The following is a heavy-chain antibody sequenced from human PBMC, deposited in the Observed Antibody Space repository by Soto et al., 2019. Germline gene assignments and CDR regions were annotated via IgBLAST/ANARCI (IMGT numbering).Heavy chain of an antibody. V-gene: IGHV3-30*01. CDR1: GFTFRNYA. D-gene: IGHD1-26*01. J-gene: IGHJ4*02. CDR3: AREQVGAIYFDY. CDR2: ISYDGSNQ. Sequence: QVQLVESGGGVVQPGRSLRLSCAASGFTFRNYAVHWVRQAPGKGLEWVAIISYDGSNQYYADSVKGRFTISRDNSKNTLYLEVNSLRAEDTAVYYCAREQVGAIYFDYRGQGILVTVSS.